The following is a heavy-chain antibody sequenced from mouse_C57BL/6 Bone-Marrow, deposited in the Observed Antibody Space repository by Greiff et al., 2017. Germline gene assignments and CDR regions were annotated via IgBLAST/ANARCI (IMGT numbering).Heavy chain of an antibody. D-gene: IGHD2-3*01. CDR3: ARMVTTGVYYAMDY. CDR2: IDPSDSYT. J-gene: IGHJ4*01. CDR1: GYTFTSYW. Sequence: VQLQQPGAELVKPGASVKLSCKASGYTFTSYWMQWVKQRPGQGLEWIGEIDPSDSYTNYNQKFKGKATLTVDTSSSTAYMQLSSLTSKHSSVYYCARMVTTGVYYAMDYWGQGTSVTVSA. V-gene: IGHV1-50*01.